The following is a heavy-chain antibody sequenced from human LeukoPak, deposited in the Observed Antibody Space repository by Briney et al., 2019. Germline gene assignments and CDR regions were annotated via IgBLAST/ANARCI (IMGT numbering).Heavy chain of an antibody. D-gene: IGHD6-13*01. CDR2: IYWNDDK. V-gene: IGHV2-5*01. CDR3: AHSTNSSSWYAYYYYYGMDV. Sequence: SGPTLVNPTQTLTLTCTFSGFSLSASGVGVGWIRQPPGKALEWLALIYWNDDKRYSPSLKSRLTITKDTSKNQVVLTMTNMDPVDTATYYCAHSTNSSSWYAYYYYYGMDVWGQGTTVTVSS. J-gene: IGHJ6*02. CDR1: GFSLSASGVG.